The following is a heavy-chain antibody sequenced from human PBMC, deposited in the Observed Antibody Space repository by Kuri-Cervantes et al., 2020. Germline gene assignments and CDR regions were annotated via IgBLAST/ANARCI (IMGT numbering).Heavy chain of an antibody. Sequence: GGSLRLSCEVSGFLVSHTYMSWVRQAPGKGLEWVSIIYSAGNTHYADSVRGRFTTSRDNSKNTLYLQMNSLRAEDTAVYYCAKDLYCSSTSCHTRLGDYGMDVWGQGTTVTVSS. CDR1: GFLVSHTY. CDR2: IYSAGNT. V-gene: IGHV3-53*05. J-gene: IGHJ6*02. D-gene: IGHD2-2*02. CDR3: AKDLYCSSTSCHTRLGDYGMDV.